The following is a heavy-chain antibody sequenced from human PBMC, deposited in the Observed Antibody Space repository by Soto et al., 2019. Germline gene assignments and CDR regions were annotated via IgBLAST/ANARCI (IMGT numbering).Heavy chain of an antibody. V-gene: IGHV1-69*01. CDR3: ARDGTLYDSRSYYYLY. D-gene: IGHD3-22*01. CDR1: GGTFSSHT. J-gene: IGHJ4*02. CDR2: ITPMFGTP. Sequence: QVQLVQSGAEVKKPGSSVKVSCKASGGTFSSHTITWVRQAPGQGLEWMGGITPMFGTPNYAQKFRGRVTITAAESSSTAYMELSSLRSEDTAMYFCARDGTLYDSRSYYYLYWGQGTLVTVSS.